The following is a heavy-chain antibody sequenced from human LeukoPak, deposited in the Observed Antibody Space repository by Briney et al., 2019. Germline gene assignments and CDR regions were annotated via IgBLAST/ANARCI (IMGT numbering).Heavy chain of an antibody. CDR2: IHHSGST. Sequence: SGTLSLTCALSGDSISNIHWWRWVRQPPGKGLEWIGDIHHSGSTHYNPSLKSRVTMSVDKSKNQFSLKLYSVTAADTAVYYCARVAFGESLYYFDYWGQGTLVTVSS. CDR1: GDSISNIHW. J-gene: IGHJ4*02. D-gene: IGHD3-10*01. CDR3: ARVAFGESLYYFDY. V-gene: IGHV4-4*02.